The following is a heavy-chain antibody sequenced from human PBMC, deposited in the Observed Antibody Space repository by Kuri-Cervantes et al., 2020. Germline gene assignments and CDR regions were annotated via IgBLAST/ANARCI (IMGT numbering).Heavy chain of an antibody. D-gene: IGHD3-10*01. J-gene: IGHJ4*02. CDR3: ARDARVRGVIITTSDY. CDR2: ISYDGSNK. Sequence: GESLKISCAASGFTVSSNYMSWVRQAPGKGLEWVAVISYDGSNKYYADSVKGRFTISRDNSKNTLYLQMNSLRAEDTAVYYCARDARVRGVIITTSDYWGQGTLVTVSS. CDR1: GFTVSSNY. V-gene: IGHV3-30-3*01.